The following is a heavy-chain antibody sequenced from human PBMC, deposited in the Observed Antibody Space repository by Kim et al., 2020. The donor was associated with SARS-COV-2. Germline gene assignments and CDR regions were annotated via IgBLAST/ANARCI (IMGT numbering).Heavy chain of an antibody. Sequence: GGSLRLSCAASGFTFSSYAMSWIRQAPGKGLEWVSAISGSGGSTYYADSVKGRFTISRDNSKNTLYLQMNSLRAEDTAVYYCAKDNYDILTGYLGPLNFDYWGQGTLVTVSS. D-gene: IGHD3-9*01. CDR2: ISGSGGST. V-gene: IGHV3-23*01. J-gene: IGHJ4*02. CDR3: AKDNYDILTGYLGPLNFDY. CDR1: GFTFSSYA.